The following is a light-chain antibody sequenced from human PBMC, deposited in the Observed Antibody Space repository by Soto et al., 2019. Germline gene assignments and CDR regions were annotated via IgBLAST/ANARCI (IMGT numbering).Light chain of an antibody. Sequence: ASQPVSDKLAWYQQKPGQAPRLLIYGASAGALGIPDRFSGSESETEFSFSVNTLQSEDFAVYYCQQHDKWPTRFGEGTKVHIK. J-gene: IGKJ1*01. V-gene: IGKV3D-15*01. CDR2: GAS. CDR3: QQHDKWPTR. CDR1: QPVSDK.